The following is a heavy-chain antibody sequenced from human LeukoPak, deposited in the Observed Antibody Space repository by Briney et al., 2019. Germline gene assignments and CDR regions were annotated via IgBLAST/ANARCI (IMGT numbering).Heavy chain of an antibody. CDR1: GGSISSGGYS. V-gene: IGHV4-30-2*01. J-gene: IGHJ3*02. CDR3: ARAPNGYCSSTSCDDAFDI. CDR2: IYHSGST. D-gene: IGHD2-2*03. Sequence: SQTLSLTCAVSGGSISSGGYSWSWIRQPPGKGLEWIGYIYHSGSTYYNPFLKSRVTISVDRSKNQFSLKLSSVTAADTAVYYCARAPNGYCSSTSCDDAFDIWGQGTMVTVSS.